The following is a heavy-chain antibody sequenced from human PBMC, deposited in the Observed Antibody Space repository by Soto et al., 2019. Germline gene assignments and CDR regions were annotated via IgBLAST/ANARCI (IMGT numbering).Heavy chain of an antibody. CDR2: ISGSGGST. J-gene: IGHJ4*02. D-gene: IGHD3-10*01. CDR3: AKAGYYYGSGSYKVPYY. V-gene: IGHV3-23*01. CDR1: GFTFSSYA. Sequence: GSLRLSCAASGFTFSSYAMSWVRQAPGKGLEWVSAISGSGGSTYYADSVKGRFTISRDNSKNTLYLQMNSLRAEDTAVYYCAKAGYYYGSGSYKVPYYWGQGTLVTVSS.